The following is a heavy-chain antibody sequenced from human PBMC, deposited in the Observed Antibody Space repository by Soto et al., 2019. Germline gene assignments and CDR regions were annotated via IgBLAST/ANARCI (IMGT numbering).Heavy chain of an antibody. CDR1: GFTVSNNY. V-gene: IGHV3-53*01. J-gene: IGHJ4*02. CDR2: IYSGGYT. CDR3: APTRGGGGY. Sequence: EVQLVESGGGLIQPGGSLRLSCAVSGFTVSNNYMSWVRQAPGKGLEGVSVIYSGGYTAYGDSVKGRFTISRDNSKNTHYLQMKSRGAEAPACYYGAPTRGGGGYWGQGTLVTVSS. D-gene: IGHD3-10*01.